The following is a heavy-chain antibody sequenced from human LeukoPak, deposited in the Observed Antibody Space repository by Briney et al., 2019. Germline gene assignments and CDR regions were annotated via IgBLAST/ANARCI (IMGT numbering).Heavy chain of an antibody. CDR2: IYTSGST. CDR3: ARRDISSGWSFDY. V-gene: IGHV4-4*07. J-gene: IGHJ4*02. Sequence: PSETLSLTCTVSGGSISNYHWSWIRHPAGKGLEWIGQIYTSGSTNYNPPLKSRVTMSIDTTEDQVSLTIRSVTAADTAFYYCARRDISSGWSFDYWGQGTLVTVSS. CDR1: GGSISNYH. D-gene: IGHD6-19*01.